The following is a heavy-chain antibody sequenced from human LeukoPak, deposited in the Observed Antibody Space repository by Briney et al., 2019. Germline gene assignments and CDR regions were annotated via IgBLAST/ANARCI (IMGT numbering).Heavy chain of an antibody. J-gene: IGHJ4*02. CDR1: GYTFTSYY. CDR2: INPSGGST. Sequence: ASVKVFCKASGYTFTSYYMHWVRQAPGQGLEWMGIINPSGGSTSYAQKFQGRVTMTRDTSTSTVYMELSSLRSEDTAVYYCARVWTYCGGDCYGTDYWGQGTLVTVSS. CDR3: ARVWTYCGGDCYGTDY. V-gene: IGHV1-46*01. D-gene: IGHD2-21*02.